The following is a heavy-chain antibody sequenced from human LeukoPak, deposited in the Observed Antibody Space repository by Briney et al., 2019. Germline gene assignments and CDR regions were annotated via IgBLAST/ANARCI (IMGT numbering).Heavy chain of an antibody. CDR3: ATDLAGELERPWFDP. CDR1: GYTVTELS. J-gene: IGHJ5*02. Sequence: ASVKVSCKVSGYTVTELSMHWVRQAPGKGLEWMGGFDPEDGETIYAQKFQGRVTMTEDTSTDTAYMELSSLRSEDTAVYYCATDLAGELERPWFDPWGQGTLVTVSS. CDR2: FDPEDGET. V-gene: IGHV1-24*01. D-gene: IGHD1-1*01.